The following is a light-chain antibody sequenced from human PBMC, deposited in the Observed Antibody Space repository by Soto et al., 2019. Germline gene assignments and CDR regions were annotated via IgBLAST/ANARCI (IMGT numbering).Light chain of an antibody. V-gene: IGKV3-11*01. CDR1: QSVSSY. CDR2: DAS. CDR3: QKRSNWPPIT. J-gene: IGKJ1*01. Sequence: EIGLTLSPATLSLSPGERATLSCRASQSVSSYLAWYQQKPGQAPRLLIYDASNRATGIPARFSGSGSGTDFTLTISSLEPEDFAVYYCQKRSNWPPITFGQGTKVDIK.